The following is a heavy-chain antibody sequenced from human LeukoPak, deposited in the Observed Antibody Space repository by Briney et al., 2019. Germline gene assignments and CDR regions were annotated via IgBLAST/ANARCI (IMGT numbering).Heavy chain of an antibody. CDR2: IIPIFGTA. V-gene: IGHV1-69*13. Sequence: SVKVSCKASGYTFSSYAISWVRQAPGQGLEWMGGIIPIFGTANYAQKFQGRVTITADESTSTAYMELSSLRSEDTAVYYCARGSFRYYYGSGSYPRFDYWGQGTLVTVSS. CDR1: GYTFSSYA. J-gene: IGHJ4*02. D-gene: IGHD3-10*01. CDR3: ARGSFRYYYGSGSYPRFDY.